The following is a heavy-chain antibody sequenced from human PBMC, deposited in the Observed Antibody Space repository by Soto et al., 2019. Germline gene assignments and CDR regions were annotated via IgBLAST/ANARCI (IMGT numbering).Heavy chain of an antibody. V-gene: IGHV4-59*01. D-gene: IGHD3-10*01. J-gene: IGHJ5*02. Sequence: QVQLQESGPGLLRPSETLSLTCTVSGGSISSFYWIWVRQAPGKEPEWVGQIYHTGDTTNYKPSLASRGSMSVATSKHQVSLNMTSVTAADTAVYYCARGWGGPYYFAPWRQGTLVIVSS. CDR3: ARGWGGPYYFAP. CDR2: IYHTGDTT. CDR1: GGSISSFY.